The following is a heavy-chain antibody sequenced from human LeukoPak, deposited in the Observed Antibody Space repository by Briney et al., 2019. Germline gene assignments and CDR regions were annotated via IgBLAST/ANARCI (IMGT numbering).Heavy chain of an antibody. CDR2: INHSGST. D-gene: IGHD4-17*01. V-gene: IGHV4-34*01. CDR3: ARSSWVTTWDWLDP. J-gene: IGHJ5*02. CDR1: GGSFSGYC. Sequence: SETLSLTCAVYGGSFSGYCWSWIRQPPGKGLEWIGEINHSGSTNYNPSLKSRVTISVDTSKNQFSLKLSSVTAADTAVYYCARSSWVTTWDWLDPWGQGTLVTVSS.